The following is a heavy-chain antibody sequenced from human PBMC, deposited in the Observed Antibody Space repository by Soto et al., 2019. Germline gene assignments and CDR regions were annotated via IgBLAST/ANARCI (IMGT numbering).Heavy chain of an antibody. J-gene: IGHJ5*02. CDR3: AKDLRGYMIRGAWFDP. CDR1: GFTFSSYG. V-gene: IGHV3-30*18. D-gene: IGHD5-18*01. CDR2: ISYDGSNK. Sequence: QVQLVESGGGVVQPGRSLRLSCAASGFTFSSYGMHWVRQAPGKGLEWVAVISYDGSNKYYADSVKGRFTISRDNSKNTLYLQMNSLRAEDTAVYYGAKDLRGYMIRGAWFDPWGQGTLVTVSS.